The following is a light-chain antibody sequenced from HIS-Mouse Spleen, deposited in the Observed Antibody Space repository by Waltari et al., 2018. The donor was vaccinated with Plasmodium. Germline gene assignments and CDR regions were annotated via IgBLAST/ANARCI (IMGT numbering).Light chain of an antibody. Sequence: EIVLTQSPGTLSLSPGERATLSCRASQSVSSSYLAWYQQKPGQAPRLLIYGASSRATGIPDRVSGSGSGTDFTLIISRLEPEDFAVYYCQQYGSSLPWTFGQGTKVEIK. CDR1: QSVSSSY. CDR3: QQYGSSLPWT. CDR2: GAS. V-gene: IGKV3-20*01. J-gene: IGKJ1*01.